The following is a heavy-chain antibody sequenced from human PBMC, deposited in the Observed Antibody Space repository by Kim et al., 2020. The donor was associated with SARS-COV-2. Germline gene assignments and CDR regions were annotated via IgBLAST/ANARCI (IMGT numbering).Heavy chain of an antibody. CDR2: FDPVDGET. V-gene: IGHV1-24*01. J-gene: IGHJ4*02. Sequence: ASVKVSCKVSGYTLTELSMHWVRQAPGKGLEWMGGFDPVDGETIYAQKFQGRVTMTEDTSTDTAYMELSSLRSEDTAVYYCATGARAFGGITAPAEYWGQGTLVTVSS. CDR3: ATGARAFGGITAPAEY. CDR1: GYTLTELS. D-gene: IGHD3-16*01.